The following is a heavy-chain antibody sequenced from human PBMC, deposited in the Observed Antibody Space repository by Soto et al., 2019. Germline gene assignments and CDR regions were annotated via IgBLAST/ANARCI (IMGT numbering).Heavy chain of an antibody. CDR1: GFSLSTYA. CDR2: ITGGRGPT. J-gene: IGHJ4*02. D-gene: IGHD1-26*01. V-gene: IGHV3-23*01. Sequence: EVQLLESGGDLVQPGGSLRLSCSASGFSLSTYAMTWVRQSPGGGLEWVATITGGRGPTYYADSVKGRSTVSRDDSIDILYLRVSGLRADYTAMDYCVQDLWEDMFDSWGQGTQVTVSS. CDR3: VQDLWEDMFDS.